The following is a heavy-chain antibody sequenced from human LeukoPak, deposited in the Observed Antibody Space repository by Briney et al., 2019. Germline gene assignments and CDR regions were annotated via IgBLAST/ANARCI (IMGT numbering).Heavy chain of an antibody. CDR1: GFIFSNYA. D-gene: IGHD2-15*01. V-gene: IGHV3-23*01. J-gene: IGHJ4*02. CDR3: AKSRSGVSSCYNY. CDR2: ISGSDDNT. Sequence: GGSLRLSCAACGFIFSNYAMSWVRQAPGKGLEWVAAISGSDDNTYYADSVRGRFTISRDNSKNTLYLQMNSLRAEDTAIYFCAKSRSGVSSCYNYWGQGTLVTVSS.